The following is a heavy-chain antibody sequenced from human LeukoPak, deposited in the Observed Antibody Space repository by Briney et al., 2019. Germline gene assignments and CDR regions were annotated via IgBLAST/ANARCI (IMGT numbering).Heavy chain of an antibody. D-gene: IGHD3-22*01. CDR3: ARAPDYYDSSGHAFDI. J-gene: IGHJ3*02. CDR1: GFTFSSYS. CDR2: IYYSGST. Sequence: LRLSCAASGFTFSSYSMDWVRQHPGKGLEWIGYIYYSGSTYYNPSLKSRVTISVDTSKNQFSLKLSSVTAADTAVYYCARAPDYYDSSGHAFDIWGQGTMVTVSS. V-gene: IGHV4-31*02.